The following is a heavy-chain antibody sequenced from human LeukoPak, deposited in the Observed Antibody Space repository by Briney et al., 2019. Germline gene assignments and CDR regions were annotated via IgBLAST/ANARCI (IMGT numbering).Heavy chain of an antibody. CDR2: ISGSGGST. D-gene: IGHD3-22*01. CDR3: AKRGTYYYDSSGHYYFDY. J-gene: IGHJ4*02. Sequence: GGSLRLSCAASGFTFSNAWMSWVRQAPGKGLEWVSAISGSGGSTYYADSVRGRFTISRDNSKNTLYLQMNSLRAEDTAVYYCAKRGTYYYDSSGHYYFDYWGQGTLVTVSS. CDR1: GFTFSNAW. V-gene: IGHV3-23*01.